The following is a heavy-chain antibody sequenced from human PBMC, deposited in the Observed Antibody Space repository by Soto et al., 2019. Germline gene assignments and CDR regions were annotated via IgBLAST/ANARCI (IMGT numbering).Heavy chain of an antibody. CDR1: GFTFSSYG. CDR2: ISYDGSNK. D-gene: IGHD3-22*01. J-gene: IGHJ5*02. V-gene: IGHV3-30*03. CDR3: ASRYYDSSGPGWFDP. Sequence: QVQLVESGGGVVQPGRSLRLSCAASGFTFSSYGMHWVRQAPGKGLEWVAVISYDGSNKYYADSVKGRFTISRDNSKNTLYLQMNSLRDEDTAVYYCASRYYDSSGPGWFDPWGQGTLVTVSS.